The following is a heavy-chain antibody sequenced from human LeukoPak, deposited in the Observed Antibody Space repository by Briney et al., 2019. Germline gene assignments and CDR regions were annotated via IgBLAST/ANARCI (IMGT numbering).Heavy chain of an antibody. V-gene: IGHV3-23*01. CDR3: ARDSRWIQFDY. CDR1: GFTFSSYE. Sequence: GGSLRLSCAASGFTFSSYEMNWVRQAPGKGVEWVSGIVPSGGTTYYADSVKGRFTVSRDNSKNTLYLQMNSLRADDTAVYYCARDSRWIQFDYWGQGTLVTVSS. J-gene: IGHJ4*02. CDR2: IVPSGGTT. D-gene: IGHD5-18*01.